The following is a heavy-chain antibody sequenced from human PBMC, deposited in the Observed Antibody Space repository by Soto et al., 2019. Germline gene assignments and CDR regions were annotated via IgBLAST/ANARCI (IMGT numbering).Heavy chain of an antibody. CDR3: ARERSTMVRGVNNWFDP. D-gene: IGHD3-10*01. CDR2: IYYSGST. Sequence: PSETLSLTCTVSGGSISSGGYYWSWIRQHPGKGLEWIGYIYYSGSTYYNPSLKSRVTISVDTSKNQFSLKLSSVTAADTAVYYCARERSTMVRGVNNWFDPWGQGTLVTVSS. CDR1: GGSISSGGYY. V-gene: IGHV4-31*03. J-gene: IGHJ5*02.